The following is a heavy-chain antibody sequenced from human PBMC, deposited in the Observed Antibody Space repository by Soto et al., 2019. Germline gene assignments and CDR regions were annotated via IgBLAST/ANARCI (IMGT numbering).Heavy chain of an antibody. D-gene: IGHD6-13*01. CDR3: AREARAAAGSPQFRNYCYYGMDV. J-gene: IGHJ6*02. Sequence: QVQLVQSGAEVMKPGSSVKVSCKASGGTFSSYAISWVRQAPGQGLEWMGGIIPIFGTANYAQKFQGRVTITADESTSTAYMELSSLRSEDTAVYYCAREARAAAGSPQFRNYCYYGMDVWGQGTTVTVSS. CDR1: GGTFSSYA. V-gene: IGHV1-69*01. CDR2: IIPIFGTA.